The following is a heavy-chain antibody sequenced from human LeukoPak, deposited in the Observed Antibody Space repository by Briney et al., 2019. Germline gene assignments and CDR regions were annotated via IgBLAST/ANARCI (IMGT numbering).Heavy chain of an antibody. J-gene: IGHJ4*02. CDR1: GGTFSSYA. CDR3: ARMNSYGYEFWY. Sequence: ASVKVSCKASGGTFSSYAISWVRQAPGQGLEWMGRIIPIFGTANYAQKFQGRVTITTDESTSTAYMELSSLRSEDTAVYYCARMNSYGYEFWYWGQGTLVTVSS. V-gene: IGHV1-69*05. D-gene: IGHD5-18*01. CDR2: IIPIFGTA.